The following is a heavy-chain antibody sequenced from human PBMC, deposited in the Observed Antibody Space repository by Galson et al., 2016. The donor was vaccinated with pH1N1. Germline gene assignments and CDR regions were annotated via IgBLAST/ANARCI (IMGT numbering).Heavy chain of an antibody. CDR3: SRQYDFGDYRGNAFDI. Sequence: QSGAEVKKPGESLKISCKASGYSFTSQWIAWVRQVPGKGLEWVGVVNPGGSTIRYSPSFQGQVTISSDKSISTAYLQWNSLRASDTATYYCSRQYDFGDYRGNAFDIWGQGTMVIVSS. V-gene: IGHV5-51*03. CDR1: GYSFTSQW. D-gene: IGHD4-17*01. CDR2: VNPGGSTI. J-gene: IGHJ3*02.